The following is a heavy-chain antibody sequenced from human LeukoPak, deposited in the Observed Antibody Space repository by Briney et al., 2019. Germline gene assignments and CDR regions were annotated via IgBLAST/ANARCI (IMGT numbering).Heavy chain of an antibody. CDR3: ARGRPLAVAGTRYFQH. CDR1: RYTFTSYY. CDR2: MNPNSGNT. Sequence: ASVKVSCKASRYTFTSYYMHWVRQATGQGLEWMGWMNPNSGNTGYAQKFQGRVTMTRNTSISTAYMELSSLRSEDTAVYYCARGRPLAVAGTRYFQHWGQGTLVTVSS. V-gene: IGHV1-8*02. J-gene: IGHJ1*01. D-gene: IGHD6-19*01.